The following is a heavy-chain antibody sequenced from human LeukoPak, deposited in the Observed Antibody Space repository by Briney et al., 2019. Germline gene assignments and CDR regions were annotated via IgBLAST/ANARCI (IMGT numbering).Heavy chain of an antibody. CDR3: ARGVGPRDYFDY. D-gene: IGHD3-10*01. Sequence: ASVKVSCKASVYTFTSYGISWVGQAPRQGGEGMGWISAYNGKTNYAQKFQGRVTITTDESTSTAYMELSTLRSEDTAVYSCARGVGPRDYFDYWGQGTLVTVSS. CDR2: ISAYNGKT. V-gene: IGHV1-18*01. J-gene: IGHJ4*02. CDR1: VYTFTSYG.